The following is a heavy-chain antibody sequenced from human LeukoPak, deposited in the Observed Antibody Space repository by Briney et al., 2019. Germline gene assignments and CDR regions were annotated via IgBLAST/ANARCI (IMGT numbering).Heavy chain of an antibody. J-gene: IGHJ1*01. CDR3: ARHSVVVPAAMKAEYFQH. D-gene: IGHD2-2*01. Sequence: SETLSLTCAVYGGSFSGYYWSWIRQPPGKGLEWLGEINHSGSTNYNPSLKSRVTISVDTSKNQFSLKLSSVTAADTAVYYCARHSVVVPAAMKAEYFQHWGQGTLVTVSS. CDR2: INHSGST. CDR1: GGSFSGYY. V-gene: IGHV4-34*01.